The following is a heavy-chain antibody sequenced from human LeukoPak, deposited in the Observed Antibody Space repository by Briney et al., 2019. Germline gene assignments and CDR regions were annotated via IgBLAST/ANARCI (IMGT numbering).Heavy chain of an antibody. Sequence: SETLSLTCTVSGGPISSSSYYGGWIRRPPGKGRDWIGTIYYSGSTYYNPPLKSRVTISVATPTNKFSLKMSPVTAADTAVYYCARDGYTPIDYWGQGPLVSVSS. CDR1: GGPISSSSYY. D-gene: IGHD5-24*01. V-gene: IGHV4-39*07. CDR3: ARDGYTPIDY. J-gene: IGHJ4*02. CDR2: IYYSGST.